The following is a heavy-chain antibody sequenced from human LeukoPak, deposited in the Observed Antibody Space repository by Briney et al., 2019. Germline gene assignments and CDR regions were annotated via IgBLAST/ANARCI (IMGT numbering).Heavy chain of an antibody. J-gene: IGHJ4*02. D-gene: IGHD1-26*01. Sequence: SETLSLTCTVSDASISSSYFYWSWIRQPPGKGLEWIGNVFHSGSTHYSPSLKSRVTVSVDTSRKQFSLRLSAATAADTAVYYCARQRGGSWVNDYWGQGTLVTVSS. V-gene: IGHV4-39*01. CDR1: DASISSSYFY. CDR2: VFHSGST. CDR3: ARQRGGSWVNDY.